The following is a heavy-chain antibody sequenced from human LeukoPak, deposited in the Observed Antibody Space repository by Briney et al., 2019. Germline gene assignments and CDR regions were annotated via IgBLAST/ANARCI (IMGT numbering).Heavy chain of an antibody. CDR2: IIPIFGTA. CDR1: GGTFSSYA. V-gene: IGHV1-69*13. CDR3: ERPSYITIFGVVIRDAFDI. J-gene: IGHJ3*02. D-gene: IGHD3-3*01. Sequence: SVKVSCKASGGTFSSYAISWVRQAPGQGLEWMGGIIPIFGTANYAQKFQGRVTITADESTSTAYMELSSLRSEDTAVYYCERPSYITIFGVVIRDAFDIWGQGTMVTVSS.